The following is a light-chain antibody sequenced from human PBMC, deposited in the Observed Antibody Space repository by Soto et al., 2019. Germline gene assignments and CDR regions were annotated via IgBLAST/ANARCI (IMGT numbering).Light chain of an antibody. CDR2: DVS. J-gene: IGLJ3*02. Sequence: QSVLTQPASVSGSPGRSITISCTGTSSDVGAYNYVSWFQQHPGKAPRLIIYDVSNRPSGVSNRFSGSKSGNTASLTISGLQAEDEADYYCSSYTTSTTGVFGGGTKLTVL. V-gene: IGLV2-14*01. CDR1: SSDVGAYNY. CDR3: SSYTTSTTGV.